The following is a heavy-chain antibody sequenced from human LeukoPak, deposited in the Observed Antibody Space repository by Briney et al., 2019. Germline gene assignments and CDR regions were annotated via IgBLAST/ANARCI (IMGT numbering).Heavy chain of an antibody. CDR1: GFTFSSYG. J-gene: IGHJ4*02. CDR3: AKDLAYGDYFDY. V-gene: IGHV3-23*01. Sequence: GGTLRLSCAASGFTFSSYGMSWVRQAPGKGLEWVSAISGSGGSTYYADSVKGRFTISRDNSKNTLYLQMNSLRAEDTAVYYCAKDLAYGDYFDYWGQGTLVTVSS. CDR2: ISGSGGST. D-gene: IGHD4-17*01.